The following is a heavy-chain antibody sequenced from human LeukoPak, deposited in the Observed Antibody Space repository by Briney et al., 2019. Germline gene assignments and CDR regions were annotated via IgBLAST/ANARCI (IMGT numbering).Heavy chain of an antibody. V-gene: IGHV3-66*01. CDR2: IYSGGST. CDR1: GFTVSSNY. Sequence: PGGSLRLSCAASGFTVSSNYMSWVRQAPGKGLEWVSVIYSGGSTYYADSVKGGFTISRDNSKNTLYLQMNSLKAEDTAVYYCARAGSGSYDYYGMDVWGQGTTVTVSS. CDR3: ARAGSGSYDYYGMDV. J-gene: IGHJ6*02. D-gene: IGHD1-26*01.